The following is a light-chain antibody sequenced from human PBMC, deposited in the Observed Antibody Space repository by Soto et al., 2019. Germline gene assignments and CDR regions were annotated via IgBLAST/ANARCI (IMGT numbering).Light chain of an antibody. CDR2: DAS. Sequence: DIQMTPSPSFLSASVGDRVTITCQASQDISESLNWYQQKPGTAPKLLIYDASNLQTGVPSRFSGSGSGTEFTLTISSLQPEDLATYYCQQFDSFPRTFGQGTKLDIK. J-gene: IGKJ2*01. CDR3: QQFDSFPRT. CDR1: QDISES. V-gene: IGKV1-33*01.